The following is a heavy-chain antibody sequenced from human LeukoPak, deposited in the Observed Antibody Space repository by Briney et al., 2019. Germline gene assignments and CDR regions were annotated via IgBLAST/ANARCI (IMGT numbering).Heavy chain of an antibody. Sequence: SQTLSLTCTVSGGSISSGGYYWSWIRQPPGKGREWIGYIYHSGSTYYNPSLKSRVTISVDRSKNQFSLKLSSVSAADTAVHYCARGQAYYDILTGYYYFDYWGQGTLVTVSS. CDR1: GGSISSGGYY. J-gene: IGHJ4*02. CDR3: ARGQAYYDILTGYYYFDY. CDR2: IYHSGST. D-gene: IGHD3-9*01. V-gene: IGHV4-30-2*01.